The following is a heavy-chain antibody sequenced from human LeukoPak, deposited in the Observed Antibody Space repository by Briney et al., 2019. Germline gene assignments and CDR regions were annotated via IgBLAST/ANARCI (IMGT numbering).Heavy chain of an antibody. Sequence: PGGSLRLSCAASGFTFTNYAMSWVRQAPGKGLEWVSAISGSGGRTYYADSVRGRFTISRDNSKSKVYVQMSSLRAEDTAVYFCVVVSYCAVDCYDYWGQGTLVTVSS. CDR3: VVVSYCAVDCYDY. V-gene: IGHV3-23*01. CDR1: GFTFTNYA. CDR2: ISGSGGRT. J-gene: IGHJ4*02. D-gene: IGHD2-21*01.